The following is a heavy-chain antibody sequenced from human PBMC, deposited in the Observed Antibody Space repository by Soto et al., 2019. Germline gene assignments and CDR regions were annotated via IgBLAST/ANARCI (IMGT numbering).Heavy chain of an antibody. D-gene: IGHD5-12*01. CDR1: GYTFSSSP. V-gene: IGHV1-3*04. J-gene: IGHJ4*02. CDR3: ARDEGVASGN. CDR2: INTANDDT. Sequence: GASVKVSCKASGYTFSSSPLHWVRQAPGQRPEWMGWINTANDDTKYSQKFLDRVTLTRDTSASTAYMEVSSLTPEDTAVYYCARDEGVASGNWGQGTLVTV.